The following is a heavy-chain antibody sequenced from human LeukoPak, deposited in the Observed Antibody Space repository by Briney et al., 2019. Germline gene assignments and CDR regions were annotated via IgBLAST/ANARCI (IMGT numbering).Heavy chain of an antibody. CDR1: GFTFSSYW. V-gene: IGHV3-74*01. CDR3: AKSYGDYLGYFDS. Sequence: GGSLRLSCVGSGFTFSSYWMHWVRQAPGKGLVWVSRIDSDGSSTYYADSVKGRFTISRDKSKNTLFLQMNSLRAEDTAVYYCAKSYGDYLGYFDSWGQGTLVTVSS. D-gene: IGHD4-17*01. CDR2: IDSDGSST. J-gene: IGHJ4*02.